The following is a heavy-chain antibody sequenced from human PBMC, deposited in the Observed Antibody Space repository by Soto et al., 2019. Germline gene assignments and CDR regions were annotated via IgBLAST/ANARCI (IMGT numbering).Heavy chain of an antibody. CDR2: IIPIFGTA. V-gene: IGHV1-69*13. Sequence: ASVKVSCKASGGTFSSYAISWVRQAPGQGLEWVGGIIPIFGTANYAQKFQGRVTITADESTSTAYMELSSLRSEDTAVYYCAFQLPNYNWNFYYYGMDVWGQGTTVTVSS. J-gene: IGHJ6*02. CDR1: GGTFSSYA. D-gene: IGHD1-20*01. CDR3: AFQLPNYNWNFYYYGMDV.